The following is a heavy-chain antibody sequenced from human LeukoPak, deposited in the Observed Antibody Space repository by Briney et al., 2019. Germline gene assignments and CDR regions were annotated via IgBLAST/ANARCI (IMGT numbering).Heavy chain of an antibody. V-gene: IGHV3-7*01. CDR2: IKQDGSKK. J-gene: IGHJ4*02. D-gene: IGHD2-21*02. CDR3: AKWGPYCVGDYCPALDS. CDR1: GFTFSNYW. Sequence: GGSLRLSCAASGFTFSNYWMNWVRQVPGEGLEWVATIKQDGSKKRYADSMKGRFTISRDNAKESLYLQLNSLRAEDTAVYYCAKWGPYCVGDYCPALDSWGPGTLVTVSS.